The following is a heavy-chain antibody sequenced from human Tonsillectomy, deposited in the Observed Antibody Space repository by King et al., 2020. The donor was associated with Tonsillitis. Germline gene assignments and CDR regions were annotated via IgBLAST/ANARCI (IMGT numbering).Heavy chain of an antibody. CDR3: AKRVCSEGGDCYPHF. CDR1: GFTFSTYG. J-gene: IGHJ4*02. Sequence: VQLVESGGGVVQPGRSLRLSCAASGFTFSTYGIHWVRQAPGKGLEWVAVISYDGSNKYYADSVKGRFTISRDNSKNTLSLQMNSLRAEDTAAYYCAKRVCSEGGDCYPHFSGQGTLVTVSS. D-gene: IGHD2-21*01. V-gene: IGHV3-30*18. CDR2: ISYDGSNK.